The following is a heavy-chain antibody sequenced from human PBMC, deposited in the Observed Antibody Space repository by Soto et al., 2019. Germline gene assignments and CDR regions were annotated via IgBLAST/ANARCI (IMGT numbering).Heavy chain of an antibody. V-gene: IGHV3-64*01. CDR3: VRRVSGNYDY. D-gene: IGHD1-7*01. CDR2: ISSNGGTT. Sequence: EVQLAESGGGMVQPGGSLRASWVAPGFTFSTCDIEGVRQVPGKGLYFVSSISSNGGTTYYGNSVKGRFTISRDNSKNTLYLQMGSLRAEDMAVYYCVRRVSGNYDYWGQGTLVTVSS. CDR1: GFTFSTCD. J-gene: IGHJ4*02.